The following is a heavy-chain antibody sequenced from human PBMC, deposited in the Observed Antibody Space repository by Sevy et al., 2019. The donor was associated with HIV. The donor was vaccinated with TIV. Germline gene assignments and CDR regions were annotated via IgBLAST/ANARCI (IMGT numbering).Heavy chain of an antibody. J-gene: IGHJ4*02. CDR1: GFTFSSYA. CDR3: AKGSAWDASIAAAGTDFDY. Sequence: GGSLRLSCAASGFTFSSYAMSWVRQAPGKGLEWVSAISGSGGSTYDADSVKGRFTMSRDNSKNTLYLQMNSLRAEDTAVYYCAKGSAWDASIAAAGTDFDYWGQGTLVTVSS. CDR2: ISGSGGST. V-gene: IGHV3-23*01. D-gene: IGHD6-13*01.